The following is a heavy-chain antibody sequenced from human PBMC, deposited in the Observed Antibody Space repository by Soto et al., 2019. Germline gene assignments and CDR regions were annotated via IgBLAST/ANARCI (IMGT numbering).Heavy chain of an antibody. V-gene: IGHV3-23*01. CDR1: GFTFSSYA. Sequence: EVQLLESGGGLVQPGGSLRLSCAASGFTFSSYAMSWVRQAPGKGLEWVSAISGSGGSTYYADSVKGRFTISRDNSKNTLYLQMNSLRAEDTAVYYCAGGGDGTTVTTRGVYYYYYGIDVWGQGTTVTVSS. CDR3: AGGGDGTTVTTRGVYYYYYGIDV. D-gene: IGHD4-17*01. CDR2: ISGSGGST. J-gene: IGHJ6*02.